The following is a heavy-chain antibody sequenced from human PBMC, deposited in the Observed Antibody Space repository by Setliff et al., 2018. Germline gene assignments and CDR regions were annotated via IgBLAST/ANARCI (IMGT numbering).Heavy chain of an antibody. CDR2: IIPVLDIT. CDR1: GGPLNSYS. D-gene: IGHD3-22*01. J-gene: IGHJ4*02. CDR3: ARHPPPPNYFDIGALDS. Sequence: SVKVSCKASGGPLNSYSFSWVRQAPGQGLEWMGRIIPVLDITRYSQKFQGRVTITADRSTGIIYMELTSLRSDDTAVYYCARHPPPPNYFDIGALDSWGQGTLVTVSS. V-gene: IGHV1-69*02.